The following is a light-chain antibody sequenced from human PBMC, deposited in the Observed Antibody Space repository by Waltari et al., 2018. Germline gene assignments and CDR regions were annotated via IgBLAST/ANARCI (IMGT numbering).Light chain of an antibody. CDR3: LSYDSSLTTYI. CDR1: SSNIGGYY. V-gene: IGLV1-40*01. J-gene: IGLJ1*01. CDR2: HDN. Sequence: QSVLTQPPSVSGAPGQRVTISCTGSSSNIGGYYVSWYQQLPGTSPKLLIYHDNKRPSGVSDRFSGSKSGTSASLTITGLQTEDEADYYCLSYDSSLTTYIFGVGTRLTGL.